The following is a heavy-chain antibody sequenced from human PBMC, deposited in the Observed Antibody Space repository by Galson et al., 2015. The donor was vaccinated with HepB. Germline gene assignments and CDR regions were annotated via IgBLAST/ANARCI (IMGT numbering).Heavy chain of an antibody. Sequence: SLRLSCAASGFTFSSYAMHWVRQAPGKGLEWVAVISYDGSNKYYADSVKGRFTISRDNSKNTLYLQMNSLRAEDTAVYYCARDGLPGIAVGWFDPWGQGTLVTVSS. CDR1: GFTFSSYA. CDR3: ARDGLPGIAVGWFDP. D-gene: IGHD6-19*01. CDR2: ISYDGSNK. V-gene: IGHV3-30*04. J-gene: IGHJ5*02.